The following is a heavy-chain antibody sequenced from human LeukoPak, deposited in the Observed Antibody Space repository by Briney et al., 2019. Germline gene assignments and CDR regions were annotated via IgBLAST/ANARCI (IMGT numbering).Heavy chain of an antibody. J-gene: IGHJ3*02. V-gene: IGHV1-24*01. CDR1: GYTLTELS. CDR2: FDPEDGET. CDR3: ATSLAWLVLGAFDI. Sequence: GASVKVSCKVSGYTLTELSMHWVRQAPGKGLEWMGGFDPEDGETIYAQKFQGRVTMTEDTSTDTAYMELSSLRSEDTAVYYCATSLAWLVLGAFDIWGQGTMVTVSS. D-gene: IGHD6-19*01.